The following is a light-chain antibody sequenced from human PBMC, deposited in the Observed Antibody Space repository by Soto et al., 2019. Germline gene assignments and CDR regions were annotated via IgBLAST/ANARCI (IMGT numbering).Light chain of an antibody. V-gene: IGKV1-5*03. CDR1: HSISRQ. CDR3: KQYQIYWT. CDR2: QAS. J-gene: IGKJ1*01. Sequence: DIQMTQSPSTLSASVGDRVSVTCRASHSISRQLAWYQQKPGKAPNLLIYQASNLETGVPSRFSGSGSGTYFTLTISSLQPDYLATYYSKQYQIYWTFGQGTKVKVK.